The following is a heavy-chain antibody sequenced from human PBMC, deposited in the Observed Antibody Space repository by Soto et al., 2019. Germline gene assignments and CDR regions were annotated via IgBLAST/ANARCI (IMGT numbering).Heavy chain of an antibody. J-gene: IGHJ6*02. V-gene: IGHV5-51*03. CDR3: ARRNNRGKNYYGMDV. CDR2: IYPGDSDT. D-gene: IGHD6-13*01. CDR1: GYSFTSYW. Sequence: EVQLVQSGAEVKKPGESLKISCKGSGYSFTSYWIGWVRQMPGKGLECMGIIYPGDSDTRYSPSFQGQVTISADKSITTAYLQWSSLKASDTAMYYCARRNNRGKNYYGMDVWGQGTTVTVSS.